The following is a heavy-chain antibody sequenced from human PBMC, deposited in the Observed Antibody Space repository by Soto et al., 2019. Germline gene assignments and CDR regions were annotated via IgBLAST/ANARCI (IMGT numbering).Heavy chain of an antibody. CDR3: ARDQFYGSASSNNRYSYYYGMDV. V-gene: IGHV3-53*02. CDR1: GLTVSRNY. D-gene: IGHD3-10*01. CDR2: IYSDGTT. Sequence: EVQLVETGGGLIQLGGSLRLSCAASGLTVSRNYMTWVRQAPGKGLEWVSYIYSDGTTYYADSVKGRFTISRDNSKNTLYLHMNSLRVEDTAIYYCARDQFYGSASSNNRYSYYYGMDVWGQGTTVTVSS. J-gene: IGHJ6*02.